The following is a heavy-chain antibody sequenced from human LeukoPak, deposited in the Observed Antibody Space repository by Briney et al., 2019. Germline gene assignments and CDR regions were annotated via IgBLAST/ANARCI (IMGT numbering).Heavy chain of an antibody. CDR3: TTYGSGRKFDY. Sequence: GGSLRLSCAASGFSFSDAWMSWVRPIPGKGLEWVGRIEGKTDGGTTDYAAPVKGRFTISRDDSTNTLYLQMNSLKSEDTAVYYCTTYGSGRKFDYWGQGILVTVSS. V-gene: IGHV3-15*04. D-gene: IGHD3-10*01. CDR1: GFSFSDAW. J-gene: IGHJ4*02. CDR2: IEGKTDGGTT.